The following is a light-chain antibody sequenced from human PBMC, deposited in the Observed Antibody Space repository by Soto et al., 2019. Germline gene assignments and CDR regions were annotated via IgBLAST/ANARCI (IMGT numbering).Light chain of an antibody. CDR1: QSISSSY. Sequence: EIVLTQSPGTLSLSPGERATLSCRASQSISSSYLAWYQQRPGQAPRLLIFGASYRATGIPDRFSGSGSGTDFTLTNSRLEPEDFAVYYCQQYRSSPPEFTFGPGTKVDSK. CDR3: QQYRSSPPEFT. CDR2: GAS. J-gene: IGKJ3*01. V-gene: IGKV3-20*01.